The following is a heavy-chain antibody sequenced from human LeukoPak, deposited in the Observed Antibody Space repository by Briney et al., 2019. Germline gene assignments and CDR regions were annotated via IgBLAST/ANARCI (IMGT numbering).Heavy chain of an antibody. CDR3: ARVEAVGNCSGGSCYIDY. D-gene: IGHD2-15*01. CDR1: GGSISSSSYY. CDR2: IYYSGST. V-gene: IGHV4-61*05. J-gene: IGHJ4*02. Sequence: PSETLSLTCTVSGGSISSSSYYWGWIRQPPGKGLEWIGNIYYSGSTKYNPSLKSRVTISVDTSKNQFSLKLSSVTAADTAVYYCARVEAVGNCSGGSCYIDYWGQGTLVTVSS.